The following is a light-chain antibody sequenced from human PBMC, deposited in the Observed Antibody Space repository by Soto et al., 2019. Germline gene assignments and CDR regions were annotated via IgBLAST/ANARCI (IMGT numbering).Light chain of an antibody. CDR1: QSVSSNY. CDR2: GAS. J-gene: IGKJ1*01. Sequence: EIVLTQSPGTLSLSPGERASLSCRASQSVSSNYLAWFQQKPGQAPRLLISGASNRASDIPDRFSGSGSWTDFTLTISSLQSEDFAVYYCQHYNYWPPKTFGQGTKVEMK. CDR3: QHYNYWPPKT. V-gene: IGKV3-20*01.